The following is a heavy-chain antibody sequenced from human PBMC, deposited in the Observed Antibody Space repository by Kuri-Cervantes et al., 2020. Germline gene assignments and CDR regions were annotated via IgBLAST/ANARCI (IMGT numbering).Heavy chain of an antibody. D-gene: IGHD3-22*01. CDR2: IYTSGST. J-gene: IGHJ3*02. CDR1: GGSISSSSYY. Sequence: SETLSLTCTVSGGSISSSSYYWSWIRQPAGKGLEWIGRIYTSGSTNYNPSLKSRVTISVDTSKNQFSLKLSSVTAADTAVYYCARLVRRSHYYDSSGYYAFDIWGQGTMVTVPS. CDR3: ARLVRRSHYYDSSGYYAFDI. V-gene: IGHV4-61*02.